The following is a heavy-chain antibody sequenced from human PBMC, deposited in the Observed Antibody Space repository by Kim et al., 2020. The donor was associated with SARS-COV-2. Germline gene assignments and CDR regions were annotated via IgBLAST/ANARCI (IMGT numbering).Heavy chain of an antibody. V-gene: IGHV3-30*01. CDR3: ARDRTVVAAAGTGWFDP. D-gene: IGHD6-13*01. Sequence: VKGRFTISRDNSKNTLYLQMNSLRAEDTAVYYCARDRTVVAAAGTGWFDPWGQGTLVTVSS. J-gene: IGHJ5*02.